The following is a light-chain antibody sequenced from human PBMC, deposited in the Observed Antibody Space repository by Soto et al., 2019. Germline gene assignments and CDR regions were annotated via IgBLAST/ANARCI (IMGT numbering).Light chain of an antibody. CDR1: QSITTY. J-gene: IGKJ5*01. V-gene: IGKV1-39*01. Sequence: IQMTQSPSSLSASVGDRVAITCRASQSITTYLNWYRQKPGKAPKLLIYAASSLQSGVPSRFSGSGSGTDFTLTISRLEPEDFAVYYCQQHETLITFAQRTRLETK. CDR2: AAS. CDR3: QQHETLIT.